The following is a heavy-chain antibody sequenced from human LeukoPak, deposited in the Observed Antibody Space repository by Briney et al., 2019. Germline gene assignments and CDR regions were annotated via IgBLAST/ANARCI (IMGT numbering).Heavy chain of an antibody. CDR1: GYTFTIFG. J-gene: IGHJ5*02. D-gene: IGHD3-3*01. Sequence: GASVKVSCKASGYTFTIFGVSWVRQAPGQGLEWMGWMNPNSGNTGYAQKFQGRVTMTRNTSISTAYMGLSSLRSEDTAVYYCARGDYDFWSGYYHYNWFDPWGQGTLVTVSS. CDR3: ARGDYDFWSGYYHYNWFDP. CDR2: MNPNSGNT. V-gene: IGHV1-8*02.